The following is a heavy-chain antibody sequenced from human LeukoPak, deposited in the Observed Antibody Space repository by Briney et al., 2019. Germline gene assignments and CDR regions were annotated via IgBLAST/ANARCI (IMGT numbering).Heavy chain of an antibody. Sequence: GRSLRLSCAASGFTFSSYSMNWVRQAPGKGLEWVSSISSSSSYIYYADSVKGRFTISRDNAKNSLYLQMNSLRAEDTAVYYCARDYAYYYDSARWFDPWGQGTLVTVSS. CDR2: ISSSSSYI. D-gene: IGHD3-22*01. V-gene: IGHV3-21*01. J-gene: IGHJ5*02. CDR3: ARDYAYYYDSARWFDP. CDR1: GFTFSSYS.